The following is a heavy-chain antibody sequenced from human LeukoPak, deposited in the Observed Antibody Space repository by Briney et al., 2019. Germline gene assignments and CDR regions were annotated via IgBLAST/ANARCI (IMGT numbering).Heavy chain of an antibody. V-gene: IGHV1-2*02. CDR2: INPNSGGT. CDR1: GYTFTGYY. CDR3: ARGVSIVVVPAAFTWYFDL. Sequence: ASVKVSCKASGYTFTGYYMHWVRQAPGQGLEWMGWINPNSGGTNYAQKFQGRVTMTRDTSISTAYMELSRLRSDDTAVYYCARGVSIVVVPAAFTWYFDLWGRGTLVTVSS. D-gene: IGHD2-2*01. J-gene: IGHJ2*01.